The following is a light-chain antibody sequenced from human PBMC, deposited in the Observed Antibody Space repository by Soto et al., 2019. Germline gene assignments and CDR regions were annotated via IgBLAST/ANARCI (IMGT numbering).Light chain of an antibody. Sequence: EIVMTQSPATLSVSPGERATLSCRASQSVSSNLAWYQQKPGQAPRLLVFDASTRATGIPPRFSGSGSGTEFTLTISRLQYEDFAVYYCQQYNNWPQLTFGGGTKVEIK. J-gene: IGKJ4*01. CDR3: QQYNNWPQLT. CDR2: DAS. V-gene: IGKV3-15*01. CDR1: QSVSSN.